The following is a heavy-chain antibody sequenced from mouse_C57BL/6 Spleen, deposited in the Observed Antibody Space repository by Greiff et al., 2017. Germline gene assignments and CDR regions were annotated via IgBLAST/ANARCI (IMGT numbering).Heavy chain of an antibody. CDR3: ATETLCYGYDDWDFGV. V-gene: IGHV5-4*01. Sequence: DVMLVESGGGLVKPGGSLKLSCAASGFTFSSYAMSWVRQTPEKRLEWVATISDGGSYTYYPDNVKGRVTISRDNAKNNLYLQMSHLKSEDTAMYYGATETLCYGYDDWDFGVWGTGATVTVSS. D-gene: IGHD2-2*01. J-gene: IGHJ1*03. CDR1: GFTFSSYA. CDR2: ISDGGSYT.